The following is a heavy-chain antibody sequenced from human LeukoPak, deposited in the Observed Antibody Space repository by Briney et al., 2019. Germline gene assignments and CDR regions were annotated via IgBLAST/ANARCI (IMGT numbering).Heavy chain of an antibody. CDR3: RLTGTTGQYGFDY. D-gene: IGHD1-7*01. V-gene: IGHV3-74*01. J-gene: IGHJ4*02. CDR2: INSDGSST. Sequence: PGGSLRLSCAASGFTLSSYWMHWVRRAPGKGLVWVSRINSDGSSTSYADSVKGRFTISRDNAKNTLYLQMNSLRAEDTAVYYCRLTGTTGQYGFDYWGQGTLVTVSS. CDR1: GFTLSSYW.